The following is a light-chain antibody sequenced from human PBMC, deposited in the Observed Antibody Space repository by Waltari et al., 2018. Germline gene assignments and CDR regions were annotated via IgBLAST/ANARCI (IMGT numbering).Light chain of an antibody. V-gene: IGKV1-12*01. Sequence: DIQMPQSPSSVSASVEDKVTITFRASQGISTWLAWYQQKPGKAPQLLIYAASTLQSGVPSRFSGSGSGTDFTLTISNLQPEDFATYYCQQGSIFPRTFGQGTKVEIQ. CDR3: QQGSIFPRT. CDR2: AAS. J-gene: IGKJ1*01. CDR1: QGISTW.